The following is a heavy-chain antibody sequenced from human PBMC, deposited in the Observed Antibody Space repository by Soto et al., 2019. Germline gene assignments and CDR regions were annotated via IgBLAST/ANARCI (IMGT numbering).Heavy chain of an antibody. V-gene: IGHV1-69*13. Sequence: SVKVSCKASGGAFSSYAISWVRQAPGQGLEWMGGIIPIFGTANYAQKFQGRVTITADESTSTAYMELSSLRSEDTAVYYCATSISGHSYGPRGGYYNWFDPWGQGTLVTVSS. J-gene: IGHJ5*02. CDR3: ATSISGHSYGPRGGYYNWFDP. D-gene: IGHD5-18*01. CDR2: IIPIFGTA. CDR1: GGAFSSYA.